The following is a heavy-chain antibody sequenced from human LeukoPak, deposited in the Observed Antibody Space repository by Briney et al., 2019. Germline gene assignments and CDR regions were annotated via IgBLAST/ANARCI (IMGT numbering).Heavy chain of an antibody. V-gene: IGHV1-18*01. CDR2: ISAYNGNT. J-gene: IGHJ6*02. CDR1: GYTLTSYG. D-gene: IGHD3-3*01. CDR3: ARVDYDFWSGPTYYYGMDV. Sequence: ASVNVSCKASGYTLTSYGISWVRQAPGQGLEGMGWISAYNGNTNYAKKLQGRVTMTTDTSTSTAYMELRSLRSDDTAVYYCARVDYDFWSGPTYYYGMDVWGQGTTVTVSS.